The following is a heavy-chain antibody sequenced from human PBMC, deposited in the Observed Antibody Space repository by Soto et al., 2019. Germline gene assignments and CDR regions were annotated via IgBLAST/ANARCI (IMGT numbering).Heavy chain of an antibody. J-gene: IGHJ6*02. D-gene: IGHD5-18*01. CDR3: ACIFSGGYSYGFYYYGMDV. CDR2: TSHRGT. Sequence: SETLSLTCAVSGDSISSGNWWSWVRQTPGKGLEWIGETSHRGTNYSPSLKSRVTISIDKSKNQFSLKLSSVTAADTAVYYCACIFSGGYSYGFYYYGMDVWGQGTTVTVSS. CDR1: GDSISSGNW. V-gene: IGHV4-4*02.